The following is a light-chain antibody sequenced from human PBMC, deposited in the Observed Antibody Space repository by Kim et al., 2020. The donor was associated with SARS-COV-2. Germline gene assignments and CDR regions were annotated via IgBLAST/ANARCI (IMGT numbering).Light chain of an antibody. J-gene: IGLJ2*01. Sequence: SVSPGKTASITCAGERLGHKYVSWYRHKTGQSPEVVNYQDTQRPSGIPERFSGSNSGNTATLTISGTQAVDGADYYCQVWDSTTTVFGGGTQLTVL. CDR1: RLGHKY. V-gene: IGLV3-1*01. CDR2: QDT. CDR3: QVWDSTTTV.